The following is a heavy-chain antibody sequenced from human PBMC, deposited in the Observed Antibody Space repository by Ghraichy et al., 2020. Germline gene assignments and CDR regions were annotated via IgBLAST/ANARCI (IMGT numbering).Heavy chain of an antibody. V-gene: IGHV4-4*02. Sequence: GSLRLSCAVSGGSISSSNWWSWVRQPPGKGLEWIGEIYHSGSTNYNPSLKSRVTISVDKSKNQFSLKLSSVTAADTAVYYCARVLAAAGTRWFDPWGQGTLVTVSS. CDR3: ARVLAAAGTRWFDP. CDR1: GGSISSSNW. D-gene: IGHD6-13*01. J-gene: IGHJ5*02. CDR2: IYHSGST.